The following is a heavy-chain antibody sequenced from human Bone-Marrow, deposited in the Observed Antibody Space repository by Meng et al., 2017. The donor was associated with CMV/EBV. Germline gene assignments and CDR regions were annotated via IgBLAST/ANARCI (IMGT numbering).Heavy chain of an antibody. CDR1: GFNFNFYA. V-gene: IGHV3-23*01. J-gene: IGHJ3*02. D-gene: IGHD3-22*01. Sequence: LSLTCAASGFNFNFYAMSWVRQAPGKGLQWVSGINGGGGGTYYTDSVKGRFAISRDNSKNMLYLQMNSLRAEDTAIYYCAKPPTMKIVPDTFHIWGQGTMVTVSS. CDR2: INGGGGGT. CDR3: AKPPTMKIVPDTFHI.